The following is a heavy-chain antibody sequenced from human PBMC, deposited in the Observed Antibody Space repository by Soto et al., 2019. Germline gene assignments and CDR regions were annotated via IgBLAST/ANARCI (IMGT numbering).Heavy chain of an antibody. CDR2: IDAGTGNT. Sequence: ASVKVSCKASGYSFTNYAIYWVRQARGQRLERMGRIDAGTGNTKYSQQFQGRVTIIRDTSASTAYMELSSLTSEDTAVYYCARGASSSWTSLDYWGQGTPVTVSS. CDR1: GYSFTNYA. J-gene: IGHJ4*02. D-gene: IGHD6-13*01. CDR3: ARGASSSWTSLDY. V-gene: IGHV1-3*01.